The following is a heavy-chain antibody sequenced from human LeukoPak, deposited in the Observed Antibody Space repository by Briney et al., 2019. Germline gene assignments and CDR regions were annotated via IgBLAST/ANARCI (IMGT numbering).Heavy chain of an antibody. CDR2: IYYSGST. D-gene: IGHD3-3*01. CDR1: GGSISSYY. Sequence: PSETLSLTCTVSGGSISSYYWSWIRQPPGKGLEWIGYIYYSGSTNYNPSLKSRVTISVDTSKNQFSLKLSSVTAADTAVYYCARDPYDFWSGYSVYYYYMDVWGKGTTVTVSS. CDR3: ARDPYDFWSGYSVYYYYMDV. V-gene: IGHV4-59*12. J-gene: IGHJ6*03.